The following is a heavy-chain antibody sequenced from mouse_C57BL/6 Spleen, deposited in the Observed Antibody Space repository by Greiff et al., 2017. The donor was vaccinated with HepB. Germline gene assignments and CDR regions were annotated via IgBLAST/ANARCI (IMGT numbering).Heavy chain of an antibody. CDR3: ALITTVVADY. J-gene: IGHJ2*01. Sequence: EVQLQQSGPELVKPGASVKMSCKASGYTFTDYNMHWVKQSHGKSLEWIGYINPNNGGTSYNQKFKGKATLTVNKSSSTAYMELRSLTSEDSAVYYCALITTVVADYWGQGTTLTVSS. CDR1: GYTFTDYN. CDR2: INPNNGGT. D-gene: IGHD1-1*01. V-gene: IGHV1-22*01.